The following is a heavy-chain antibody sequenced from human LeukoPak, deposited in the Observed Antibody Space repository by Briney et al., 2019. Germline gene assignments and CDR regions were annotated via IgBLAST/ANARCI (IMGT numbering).Heavy chain of an antibody. Sequence: SETLSLTCTVSGDSINNYYWSWIRQPPGKGLEWIGEINHSGSTNYNPSLKSRVTISVDTSKNHFSLKLSSVTAADTAVYYCARGFTNSGLIIWGQGTLVIVSS. CDR2: INHSGST. J-gene: IGHJ4*02. V-gene: IGHV4-34*01. CDR1: GDSINNYY. D-gene: IGHD5-12*01. CDR3: ARGFTNSGLII.